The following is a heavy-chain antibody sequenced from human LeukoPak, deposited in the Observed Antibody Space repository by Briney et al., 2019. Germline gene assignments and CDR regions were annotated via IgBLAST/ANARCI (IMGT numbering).Heavy chain of an antibody. Sequence: SVTLSLTCTVSGGSISIGGYYWRWIHQHPGKVLEWIGYISYSGSTYYNPSLKSRVTISVDTSKNQFSLKLSSVTAADTALYYCARVCGGVPTVEEYWSDPWGQGTLVTVSS. D-gene: IGHD3-3*01. CDR1: GGSISIGGYY. J-gene: IGHJ5*02. CDR2: ISYSGST. CDR3: ARVCGGVPTVEEYWSDP. V-gene: IGHV4-31*03.